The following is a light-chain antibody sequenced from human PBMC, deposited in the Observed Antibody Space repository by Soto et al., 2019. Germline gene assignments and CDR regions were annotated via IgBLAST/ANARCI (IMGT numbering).Light chain of an antibody. CDR3: SSYAGSNNSGVV. V-gene: IGLV2-8*01. CDR1: XXDVGGYNS. J-gene: IGLJ2*01. CDR2: EVS. Sequence: QSALTQXXSXXXXXXXXVTXXXXXTXXDVGGYNSVSWYQQHPGKAPKLMIYEVSKRPSGVPDRFSGSKSGNTASLTVSGLQAEDEADYYCSSYAGSNNSGVVFGGGTKVTVL.